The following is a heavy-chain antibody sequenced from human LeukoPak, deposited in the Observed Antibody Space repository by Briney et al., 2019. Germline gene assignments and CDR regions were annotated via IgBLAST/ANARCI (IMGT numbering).Heavy chain of an antibody. V-gene: IGHV1-2*02. J-gene: IGHJ4*02. CDR3: ARDGVGREAARVFLY. D-gene: IGHD6-6*01. CDR1: GYTFTGYY. CDR2: INPNSGGT. Sequence: GASVKVSCKASGYTFTGYYMHWVRQAPGQGLKWMGWINPNSGGTNYAQKFQGRVTMTRDTSISTAYMELSRLRSDDTAVYYCARDGVGREAARVFLYWGQGTLVTVSS.